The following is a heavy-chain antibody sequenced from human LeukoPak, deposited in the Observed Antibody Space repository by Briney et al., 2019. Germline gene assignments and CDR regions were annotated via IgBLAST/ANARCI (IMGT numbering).Heavy chain of an antibody. CDR1: GFTFGSYE. Sequence: GSLRLSCAASGFTFGSYEMNWVRQAPGKGLEWVSYISSSGTTIYYADSLKGRFTISRDNAKNSLYLQMNSLRAEDTAVYYCAELGITMIGGVWGKGTTVTISS. D-gene: IGHD3-10*02. CDR3: AELGITMIGGV. J-gene: IGHJ6*04. CDR2: ISSSGTTI. V-gene: IGHV3-48*03.